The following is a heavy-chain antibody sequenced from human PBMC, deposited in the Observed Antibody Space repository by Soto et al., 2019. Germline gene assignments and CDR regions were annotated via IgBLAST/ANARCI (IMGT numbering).Heavy chain of an antibody. CDR2: INEDGSNT. D-gene: IGHD1-20*01. CDR1: GFTFSHYW. CDR3: ARDFPSAITPGDDFDC. J-gene: IGHJ4*02. V-gene: IGHV3-74*01. Sequence: EVQLVESGGGLVQPGGSLRLSCAASGFTFSHYWMHWVRQIPGKGLTWVSRINEDGSNTSYADFVKGRFTTSRDNARNTLFLQMNRLSAEDTATYCCARDFPSAITPGDDFDCWGQRTLLTVSS.